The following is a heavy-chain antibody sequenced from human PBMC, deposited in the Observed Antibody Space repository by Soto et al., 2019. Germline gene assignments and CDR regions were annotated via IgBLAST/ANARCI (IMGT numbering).Heavy chain of an antibody. J-gene: IGHJ4*02. CDR2: IIPILGIA. D-gene: IGHD2-15*01. CDR1: GGTFSSYT. V-gene: IGHV1-69*02. CDR3: ARGHSSAPHFDY. Sequence: SVKVSCKASGGTFSSYTISWVRQAPGQGLEWMGRIIPILGIANYAQKFQGRVTITADKSTSTAYMELSSLRSEDTAVYYCARGHSSAPHFDYWGQGTLVTVSS.